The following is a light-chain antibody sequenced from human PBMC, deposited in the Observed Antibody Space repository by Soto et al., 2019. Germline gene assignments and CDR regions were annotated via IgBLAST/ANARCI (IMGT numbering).Light chain of an antibody. CDR3: AAWDDSLSGVV. V-gene: IGLV1-47*02. Sequence: QSVLTQPPSASRTPGQRVTISCSGSSSNIGTNYEHWYQQLPGTAPKLLMYSKNQQPPGVPDRFSGSKSGTSASLAISGLRSEDEADYYCAAWDDSLSGVVFGRGTKLTVL. CDR1: SSNIGTNY. J-gene: IGLJ2*01. CDR2: SKN.